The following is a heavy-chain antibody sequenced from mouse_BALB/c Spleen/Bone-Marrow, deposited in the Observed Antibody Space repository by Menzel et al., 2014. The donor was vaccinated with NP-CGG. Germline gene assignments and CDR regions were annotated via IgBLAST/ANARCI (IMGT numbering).Heavy chain of an antibody. CDR3: ARLNYYGNLFV. CDR1: GFDFSRXW. J-gene: IGHJ1*01. Sequence: XQLKESGGGLVHPGGSLKLSCAASGFDFSRXWXRWVXPAPXXGXXWXXXIPPDSSTIPYTPSLKDKFIISRDNAKNTLYLQMSKVRSEDTALYYCARLNYYGNLFVWGAGTTVTVSS. CDR2: IPPDSSTI. D-gene: IGHD1-1*01. V-gene: IGHV4-1*02.